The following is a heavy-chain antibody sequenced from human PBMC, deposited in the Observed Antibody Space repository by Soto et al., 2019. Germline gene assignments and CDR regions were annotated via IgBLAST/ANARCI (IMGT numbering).Heavy chain of an antibody. J-gene: IGHJ4*02. D-gene: IGHD6-19*01. Sequence: PSETLSLTCTVSGGSISSSSYYWGWIRQPPGKGLEWIGSIYYSGSTYYNPSLKSRVTISVDTSKNQFSLKLSSVTAADTAVYYCARSIRSGWYAYYFDYRGQGTLVIVSS. V-gene: IGHV4-39*01. CDR1: GGSISSSSYY. CDR3: ARSIRSGWYAYYFDY. CDR2: IYYSGST.